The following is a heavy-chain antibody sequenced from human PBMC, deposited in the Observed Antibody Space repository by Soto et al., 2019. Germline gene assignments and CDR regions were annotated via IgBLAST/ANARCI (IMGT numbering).Heavy chain of an antibody. Sequence: AAVRVSCKASGYTFTAHYMNWVRQAPGQGLEWMGWINPNSGDTKYVEKFQGRVTMTRDTSISTAYMELSSLRSDDTAVYYCASVNSGSYHHGLFDYWGQGALVTVSS. D-gene: IGHD1-26*01. J-gene: IGHJ4*02. V-gene: IGHV1-2*02. CDR3: ASVNSGSYHHGLFDY. CDR2: INPNSGDT. CDR1: GYTFTAHY.